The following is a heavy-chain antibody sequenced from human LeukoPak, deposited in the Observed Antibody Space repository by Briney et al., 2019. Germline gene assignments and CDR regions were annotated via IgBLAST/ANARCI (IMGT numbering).Heavy chain of an antibody. V-gene: IGHV1-46*01. CDR2: INSSGGST. Sequence: ASVKVSCKASGYTFTSYYMHWVRQAPGQGLEWMGIINSSGGSTSYAQKFQGRVTMTEDTSTNTAYMELSSLRSEDTAVYYCATANYYGSGSHDLLIDYWGQGTLVTVSS. D-gene: IGHD3-10*01. J-gene: IGHJ4*02. CDR3: ATANYYGSGSHDLLIDY. CDR1: GYTFTSYY.